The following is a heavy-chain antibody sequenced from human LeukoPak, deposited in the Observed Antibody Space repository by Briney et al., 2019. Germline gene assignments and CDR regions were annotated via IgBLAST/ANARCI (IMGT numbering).Heavy chain of an antibody. CDR3: ARVSGGYSYGYGDH. CDR1: GGSISSSSYY. CDR2: IYYSGST. V-gene: IGHV4-39*07. J-gene: IGHJ4*02. D-gene: IGHD5-18*01. Sequence: PETLSLTCTVSGGSISSSSYYWGWIRQPPGKGLEWIGSIYYSGSTYYNPSLKSRVTISVDTSKIQFSLKLSSVTAADTAVYYCARVSGGYSYGYGDHWGQGTLVTVSS.